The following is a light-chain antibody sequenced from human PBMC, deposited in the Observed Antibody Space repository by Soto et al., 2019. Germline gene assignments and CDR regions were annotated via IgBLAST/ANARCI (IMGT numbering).Light chain of an antibody. CDR2: GAS. J-gene: IGKJ2*01. CDR3: QQFGSSPPYT. CDR1: QSVSTRY. Sequence: EIVLTQSPGTLSLSPGERATLSCRASQSVSTRYLAWYQQKPGQAPRLLIYGASRRATGIPDRFSGSGSGKDFTLTISRLEPEDFAVFYCQQFGSSPPYTFGQGTKLEIK. V-gene: IGKV3-20*01.